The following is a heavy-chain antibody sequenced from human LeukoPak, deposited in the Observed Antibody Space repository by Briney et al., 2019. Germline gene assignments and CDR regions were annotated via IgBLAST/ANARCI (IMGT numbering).Heavy chain of an antibody. Sequence: GGSLRLSCAASGFTFRDYYMSWIRQAPGKGLEWLSYISNSGTTVDYSDSVLGRFTISRDNAKKSVFLQLDILRAEDTAVYYCARGSSYGYDYNYMDVWGKGTTVTAPS. CDR1: GFTFRDYY. D-gene: IGHD5-18*01. CDR3: ARGSSYGYDYNYMDV. J-gene: IGHJ6*03. CDR2: ISNSGTTV. V-gene: IGHV3-11*04.